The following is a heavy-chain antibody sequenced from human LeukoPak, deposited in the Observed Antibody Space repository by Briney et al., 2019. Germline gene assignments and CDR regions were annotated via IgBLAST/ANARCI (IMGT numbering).Heavy chain of an antibody. CDR2: ISSSSSYI. CDR1: GFTFSSYS. V-gene: IGHV3-21*01. Sequence: GGSRRLSCAASGFTFSSYSMNWVRQAPGKGLEWVSSISSSSSYIYYADSVKGRFTISRDNAKNSLYLQMNSLRAEDTAVYYCARDCPSKQWLAPYYYYGMDVWGQGTTVTVSS. J-gene: IGHJ6*02. CDR3: ARDCPSKQWLAPYYYYGMDV. D-gene: IGHD6-19*01.